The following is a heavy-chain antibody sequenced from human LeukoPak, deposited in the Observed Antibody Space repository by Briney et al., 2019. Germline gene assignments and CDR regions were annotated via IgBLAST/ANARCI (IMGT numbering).Heavy chain of an antibody. Sequence: PSETLSLTCTVSGGSISSSSYYWGWIRQPPGKGLEWIGSIYHSGNTYYNPSLKSRLTISVDTSKNQFSLKLSSVAAADTAVYYCARQGFWSGHGMDVWGQGTTVTVSS. V-gene: IGHV4-39*01. CDR1: GGSISSSSYY. CDR3: ARQGFWSGHGMDV. D-gene: IGHD3-3*01. J-gene: IGHJ6*02. CDR2: IYHSGNT.